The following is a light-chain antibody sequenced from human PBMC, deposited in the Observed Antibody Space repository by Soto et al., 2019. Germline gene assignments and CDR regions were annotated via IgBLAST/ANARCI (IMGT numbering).Light chain of an antibody. J-gene: IGLJ7*01. CDR2: EDD. CDR3: CSYLGSSTV. Sequence: QSALTQPASVSGSPGKSITFSCTGVSGDVGNYNLVSWYQHHPAKAPKLIIYEDDKRPSGVSNRFSGSKSDDTASLTISGLQSEDEAAYYCCSYLGSSTVFGGGTQLTVL. CDR1: SGDVGNYNL. V-gene: IGLV2-23*01.